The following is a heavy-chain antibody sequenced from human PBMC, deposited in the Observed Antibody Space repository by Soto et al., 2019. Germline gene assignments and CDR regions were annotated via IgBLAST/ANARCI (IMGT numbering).Heavy chain of an antibody. J-gene: IGHJ4*02. Sequence: GGSLILSWAASGFTFSSDFMHWVRQAPGKGLEWVSLISYDGSNKYSADSVKGRFTISRDNPKNTLYLQMNSLRAEDTAVYYCAKVLLGYCTGGNCYESDHWGQGTLVTVSS. CDR3: AKVLLGYCTGGNCYESDH. V-gene: IGHV3-30*18. CDR2: ISYDGSNK. CDR1: GFTFSSDF. D-gene: IGHD2-15*01.